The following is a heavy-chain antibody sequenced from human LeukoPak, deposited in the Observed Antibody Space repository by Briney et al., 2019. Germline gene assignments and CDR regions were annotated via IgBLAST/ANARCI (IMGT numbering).Heavy chain of an antibody. CDR3: ARHYYGSGINWFDP. CDR2: IYYSGST. CDR1: GGTISIYY. D-gene: IGHD3-10*01. Sequence: SETLSLTCTVSGGTISIYYWSWIRQPPGKALDWIGYIYYSGSTNYNPSLKSRVTISVDTSKNQFSLKLSSVTAADTAVYYCARHYYGSGINWFDPWGQGTLVTVSS. V-gene: IGHV4-59*08. J-gene: IGHJ5*02.